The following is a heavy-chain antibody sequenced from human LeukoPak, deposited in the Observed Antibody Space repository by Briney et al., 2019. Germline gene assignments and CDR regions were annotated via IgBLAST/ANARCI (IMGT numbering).Heavy chain of an antibody. V-gene: IGHV3-23*01. CDR2: ISGSGGST. CDR3: AKDKFGGGIKTGTFDY. D-gene: IGHD3-16*01. CDR1: GFPFSSYG. J-gene: IGHJ4*02. Sequence: GGSLSLSFAASGFPFSSYGMSWVRQAPGKGLEWASAISGSGGSTYYADSVKGRFTISRDNSKNTLYLQMNSLRAEDTAMYYCAKDKFGGGIKTGTFDYWGQGTLVTVSS.